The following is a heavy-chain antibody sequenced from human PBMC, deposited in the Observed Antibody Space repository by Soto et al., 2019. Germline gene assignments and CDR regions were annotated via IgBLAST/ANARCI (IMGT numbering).Heavy chain of an antibody. CDR2: IYAGTIT. Sequence: EVQLVESGGGLIQPGGSLRLSCAVSGITVSSYYMSWVRQAAGKGLEWVSVIYAGTITYYADSVKGRFTMYRDNSKNTLNLEMNSLRVEDTAVYYCARIPYVNSGTIVDCWGQGTLVTVSS. CDR3: ARIPYVNSGTIVDC. J-gene: IGHJ4*02. D-gene: IGHD3-22*01. CDR1: GITVSSYY. V-gene: IGHV3-53*01.